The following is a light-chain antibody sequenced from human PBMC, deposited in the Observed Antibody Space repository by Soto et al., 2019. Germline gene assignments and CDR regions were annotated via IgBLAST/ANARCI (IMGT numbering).Light chain of an antibody. CDR2: RAS. CDR1: QSIGRW. Sequence: DIPMTQSPSTLSTSVGDRVTITCRASQSIGRWLAWYQQKPGKAPKLLIYRASILEGGVPSRFSGSGSGTEFALTIRSLQPDDFATYFCHHYSTYPHTFGGGTKVEMK. V-gene: IGKV1-5*03. J-gene: IGKJ4*01. CDR3: HHYSTYPHT.